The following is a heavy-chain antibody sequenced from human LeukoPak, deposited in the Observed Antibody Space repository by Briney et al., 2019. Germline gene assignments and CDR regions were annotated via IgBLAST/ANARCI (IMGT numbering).Heavy chain of an antibody. D-gene: IGHD5-18*01. CDR3: ARDHRGYSYGRFGPTDY. CDR1: GFTFSSYA. CDR2: ISYDGSNK. Sequence: GRSLRLSCAASGFTFSSYAMHWVRQAPGKGLEWVAVISYDGSNKYYADSVKGRFTISRDNSKNTLYLQMNSLRAEDTAVYYCARDHRGYSYGRFGPTDYWGQGTLVTVSS. J-gene: IGHJ4*02. V-gene: IGHV3-30-3*01.